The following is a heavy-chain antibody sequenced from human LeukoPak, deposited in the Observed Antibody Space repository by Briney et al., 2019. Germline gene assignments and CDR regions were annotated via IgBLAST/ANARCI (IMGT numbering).Heavy chain of an antibody. Sequence: GSSVKVSCKASGYTFTGYYMHWVRQAPGQGLEWMGWISAYNGNTNYAQKLQGRVTMTTDTSTSTAYMELRSLRSDDTAVYYCARGGGFEPYSSGWYNDYWGQGTLVTVSS. V-gene: IGHV1-18*04. CDR1: GYTFTGYY. J-gene: IGHJ4*02. CDR3: ARGGGFEPYSSGWYNDY. D-gene: IGHD6-19*01. CDR2: ISAYNGNT.